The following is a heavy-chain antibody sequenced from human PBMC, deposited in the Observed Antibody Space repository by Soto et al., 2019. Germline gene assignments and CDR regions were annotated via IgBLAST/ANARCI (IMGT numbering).Heavy chain of an antibody. Sequence: SETLSLTCAVSGYSISSDYYWGWIRPPPGKGLEWIGSIYHIGTTYDNPSLKSRVTISVDMSKNQFSLKLSSVTAADMAVYYCARLLYDRRGYYYFDHWGKGKMVNVSS. D-gene: IGHD3-22*01. CDR2: IYHIGTT. V-gene: IGHV4-38-2*01. CDR3: ARLLYDRRGYYYFDH. CDR1: GYSISSDYY. J-gene: IGHJ4*02.